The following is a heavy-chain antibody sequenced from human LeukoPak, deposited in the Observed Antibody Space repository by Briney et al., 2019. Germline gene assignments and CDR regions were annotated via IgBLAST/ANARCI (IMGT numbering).Heavy chain of an antibody. Sequence: GRSLRLSCAASGFTFSSYAMHWVRQAPGKGLEWVAVISYDGSHKYYADSVKGRFTISRDNSKNTLYLQMNSLRAEDTAVYYCAAVATTGAFDYWGQGTLVTVSS. CDR3: AAVATTGAFDY. D-gene: IGHD6-19*01. J-gene: IGHJ4*02. V-gene: IGHV3-30-3*01. CDR2: ISYDGSHK. CDR1: GFTFSSYA.